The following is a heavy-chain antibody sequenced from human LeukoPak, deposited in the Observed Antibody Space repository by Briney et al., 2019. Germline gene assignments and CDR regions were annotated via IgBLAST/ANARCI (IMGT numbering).Heavy chain of an antibody. CDR3: AIQDIVVVVAATIHSYYYMDV. CDR1: GGTFSSYA. Sequence: SVKVSSKASGGTFSSYAISWVRQAPGQGLEWMGGIIPLFGTANYAQKFQGRVTITTDESTSTAYMELSSLRSEDTAVYYCAIQDIVVVVAATIHSYYYMDVWGKGTTVTVSS. V-gene: IGHV1-69*05. J-gene: IGHJ6*03. D-gene: IGHD2-15*01. CDR2: IIPLFGTA.